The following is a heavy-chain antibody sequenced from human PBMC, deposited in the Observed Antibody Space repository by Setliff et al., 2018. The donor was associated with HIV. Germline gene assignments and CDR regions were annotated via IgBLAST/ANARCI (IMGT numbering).Heavy chain of an antibody. CDR2: ISSSSSYM. J-gene: IGHJ3*02. Sequence: AGGSLRLSCAASGFAFSSYNMNWVRQAPGKGLEWASCISSSSSYMYYADSVKGRFTISRDNGKNSLYLQMNSLRAEDTAVYYCARAPFPRLQGTVSDIWGPGTMVTVSS. D-gene: IGHD4-4*01. CDR3: ARAPFPRLQGTVSDI. CDR1: GFAFSSYN. V-gene: IGHV3-21*01.